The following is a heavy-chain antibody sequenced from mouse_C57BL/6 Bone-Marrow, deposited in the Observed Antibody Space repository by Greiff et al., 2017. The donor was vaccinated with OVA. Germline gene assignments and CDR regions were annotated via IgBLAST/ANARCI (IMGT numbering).Heavy chain of an antibody. CDR3: AREWITTVVATDYAMDY. J-gene: IGHJ4*01. CDR1: GYAFSSSW. Sequence: VQLQQSGPELVKPGASVKISCKASGYAFSSSWMNWVKQRPGKGLEWIGRIYPGDGDTNYNGKFKGKATLTADKSSSTAYMQLSSLTSEDSAVYFCAREWITTVVATDYAMDYWGQGTSVTVSS. V-gene: IGHV1-82*01. D-gene: IGHD1-1*01. CDR2: IYPGDGDT.